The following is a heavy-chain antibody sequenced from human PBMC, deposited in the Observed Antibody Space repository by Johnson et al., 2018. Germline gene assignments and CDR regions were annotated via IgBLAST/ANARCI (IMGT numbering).Heavy chain of an antibody. D-gene: IGHD3-10*01. CDR3: AKSFYYGLESYYRMDV. CDR1: GFTFSSYD. Sequence: VQLVQSGGGVVQPGRSLRLSCAASGFTFSSYDMHWVRQGPGKGLEWVSAISGSGGSPYYGDSVKSRFPIYSDNSKNTLYLQMYSLRAEDTAVFYCAKSFYYGLESYYRMDVGGQGTTVTVSS. J-gene: IGHJ6*02. V-gene: IGHV3-23*04. CDR2: ISGSGGSP.